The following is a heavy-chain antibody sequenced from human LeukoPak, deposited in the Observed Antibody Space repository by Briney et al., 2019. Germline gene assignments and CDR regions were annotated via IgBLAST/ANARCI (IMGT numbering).Heavy chain of an antibody. Sequence: SETLSLTCSVSVGSVRSSSDYWAWIRQSPGKGLEWVGTIYSGGRTYYNPSLMSRVAVSLDMSTNQFFLKLSSVTATDTAMYFCARLRYFRGMDVWGKGTTVTISS. D-gene: IGHD3-9*01. CDR3: ARLRYFRGMDV. CDR2: IYSGGRT. J-gene: IGHJ6*03. V-gene: IGHV4-39*07. CDR1: VGSVRSSSDY.